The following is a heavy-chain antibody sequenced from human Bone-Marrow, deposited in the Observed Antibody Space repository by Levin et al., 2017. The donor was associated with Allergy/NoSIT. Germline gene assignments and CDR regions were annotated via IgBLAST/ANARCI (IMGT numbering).Heavy chain of an antibody. CDR3: VRENWYYDY. D-gene: IGHD1-1*01. J-gene: IGHJ4*02. CDR2: IYPKSGGT. Sequence: GASVKVSCKASGYTFSDYYIHWVRQAPGQGLEWMGWIYPKSGGTSYAQKFQGRVTLTRDTSITTIYMELSSLRSDDTAVYYCVRENWYYDYWGQGTLVTVSS. V-gene: IGHV1-2*02. CDR1: GYTFSDYY.